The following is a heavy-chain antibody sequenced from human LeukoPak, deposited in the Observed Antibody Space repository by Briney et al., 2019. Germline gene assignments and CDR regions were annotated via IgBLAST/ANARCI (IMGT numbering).Heavy chain of an antibody. CDR1: GGAITTDNW. Sequence: PSGTLSLTCAVSGGAITTDNWWTWVRQPPGKGLERIGEIFHSGSTNSNPSLRSRVTISVDTSKKQFSLKLTSVTAADTAVYYCTRGGSAPYALDIWGQGTMVTVSS. J-gene: IGHJ3*02. CDR3: TRGGSAPYALDI. CDR2: IFHSGST. V-gene: IGHV4-4*02.